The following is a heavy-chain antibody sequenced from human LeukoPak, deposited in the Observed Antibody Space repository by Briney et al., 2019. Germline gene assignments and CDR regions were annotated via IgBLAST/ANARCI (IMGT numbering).Heavy chain of an antibody. Sequence: ASVKVSCKASGYTFTSYDINWVRQATGQGLEWMGWMNPNSGNTGYAQKSQGRVTMTRNTSISTAYMELSSLRSEDTAVYYCARGYCSSTSCYVFWYYYYGMDVWGQGTTVTVSS. J-gene: IGHJ6*02. D-gene: IGHD2-2*01. V-gene: IGHV1-8*01. CDR3: ARGYCSSTSCYVFWYYYYGMDV. CDR1: GYTFTSYD. CDR2: MNPNSGNT.